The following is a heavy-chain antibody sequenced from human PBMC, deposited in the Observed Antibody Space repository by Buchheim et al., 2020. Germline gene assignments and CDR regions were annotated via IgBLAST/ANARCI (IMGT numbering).Heavy chain of an antibody. J-gene: IGHJ4*02. Sequence: QVQLQQWGAGLLKPSETLSLTCAVYGGSFSDYYWSWIRQPPGKGLEWIGEINHSGSTNFNPSLKSRVTMSVATSKNQLSLKLSSVTAADTAVYYCARDSERATVYWGQGNL. CDR2: INHSGST. D-gene: IGHD1-26*01. CDR1: GGSFSDYY. CDR3: ARDSERATVY. V-gene: IGHV4-34*01.